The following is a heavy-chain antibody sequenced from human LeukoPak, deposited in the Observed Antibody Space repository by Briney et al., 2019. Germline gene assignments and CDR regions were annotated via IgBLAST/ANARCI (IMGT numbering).Heavy chain of an antibody. CDR3: ARDRTGGDRRFDP. Sequence: GGSLRLSCAASGFTFSSYAMSWVRQAPGKGLEWVSYISSSGSTIYYADSVKGRFTISRDNAKNSLYLQMNSLRAEDTAVYYCARDRTGGDRRFDPWGQGTLVTVSS. J-gene: IGHJ5*02. D-gene: IGHD2-21*02. CDR1: GFTFSSYA. V-gene: IGHV3-48*04. CDR2: ISSSGSTI.